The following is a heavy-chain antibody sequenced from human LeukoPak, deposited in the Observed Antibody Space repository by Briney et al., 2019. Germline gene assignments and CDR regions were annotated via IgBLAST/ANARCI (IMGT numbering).Heavy chain of an antibody. J-gene: IGHJ4*02. CDR2: INHSGST. V-gene: IGHV4-34*01. Sequence: SETLSLTCAVYGGSFSGYYRSWIRQPPGKGLEWIGEINHSGSTNYNPSLKSRVTISVDTSKNQFSLKLSSVTAADTAVYYCARGVTSTVTIDYWGQGTLVTVSS. CDR1: GGSFSGYY. D-gene: IGHD4-17*01. CDR3: ARGVTSTVTIDY.